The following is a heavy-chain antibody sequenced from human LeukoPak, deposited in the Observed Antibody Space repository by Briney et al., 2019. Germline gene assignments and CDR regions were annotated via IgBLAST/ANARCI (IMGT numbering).Heavy chain of an antibody. Sequence: PSETLSLTCTVSGGSISSSSYYWGWIRQPPGKGLEWIGSKYYSGSTYYNPSLKSRVTISVDTSKNQFSLKLSSVTAADTAVYYCARHPSGRMWLQQGGWFDPWGQGTLVTVSS. CDR2: KYYSGST. CDR1: GGSISSSSYY. J-gene: IGHJ5*02. CDR3: ARHPSGRMWLQQGGWFDP. V-gene: IGHV4-39*07. D-gene: IGHD5-24*01.